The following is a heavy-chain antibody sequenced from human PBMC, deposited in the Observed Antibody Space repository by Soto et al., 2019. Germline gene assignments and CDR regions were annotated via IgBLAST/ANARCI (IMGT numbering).Heavy chain of an antibody. D-gene: IGHD6-13*01. V-gene: IGHV3-23*01. CDR1: GFTFSSYA. Sequence: PGGSLRLSCAASGFTFSSYAMSWVRQAPGKGLEWVSAISGSGGSTYYAETVKGRVTIYRDNSKKTQYQQMNSLRAEDTAVYYCAKDIAAAVNRWFDPWGQGTLVTVSS. CDR3: AKDIAAAVNRWFDP. J-gene: IGHJ5*02. CDR2: ISGSGGST.